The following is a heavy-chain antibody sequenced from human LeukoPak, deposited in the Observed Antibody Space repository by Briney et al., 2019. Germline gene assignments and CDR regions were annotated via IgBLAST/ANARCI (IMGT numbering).Heavy chain of an antibody. J-gene: IGHJ4*02. CDR1: GFTFSSHS. CDR2: ISSSSSTI. CDR3: ASGLQYSSSWYSFDY. Sequence: QAGGSLRLSCAASGFTFSSHSMNWVRQAPGKGLEWVSYISSSSSTIYYADSVKGRFTISRDNAKNSLYLQMNSLRAEDTAVYYCASGLQYSSSWYSFDYWGQGTLVTVSS. D-gene: IGHD6-13*01. V-gene: IGHV3-48*01.